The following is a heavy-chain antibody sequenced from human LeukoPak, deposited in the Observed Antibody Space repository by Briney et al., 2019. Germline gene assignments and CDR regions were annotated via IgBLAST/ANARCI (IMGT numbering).Heavy chain of an antibody. CDR1: GFTFNNYA. J-gene: IGHJ6*02. Sequence: GGSLRLSCAASGFTFNNYAMNWVRQAPGKGLEWVSVISGSGGTTYYADSVKGRFTISRDNAKNSLYLQMSNLRAEDTAVYFCARGGGLDVWGQGATVTVSS. CDR3: ARGGGLDV. CDR2: ISGSGGTT. V-gene: IGHV3-23*01. D-gene: IGHD3-16*01.